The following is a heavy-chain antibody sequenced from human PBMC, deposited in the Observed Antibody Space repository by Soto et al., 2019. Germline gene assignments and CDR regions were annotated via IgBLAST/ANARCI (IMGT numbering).Heavy chain of an antibody. Sequence: QVDLVQSGAQVKKPGASVKVSCKASGYTFTSYDINWVRQATGQGLEWMGWMNANSGDTGYSKKFQGRVSMTRNTSINTAYMELRNLRSEDTALYYCARGLLFRPWLTRGGSYYDMDVWGKGTTVTVSS. CDR3: ARGLLFRPWLTRGGSYYDMDV. CDR2: MNANSGDT. D-gene: IGHD3-10*01. V-gene: IGHV1-8*01. CDR1: GYTFTSYD. J-gene: IGHJ6*03.